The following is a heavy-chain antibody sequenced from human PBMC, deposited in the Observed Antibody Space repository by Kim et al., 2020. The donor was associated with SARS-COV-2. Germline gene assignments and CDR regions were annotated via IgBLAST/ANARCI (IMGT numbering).Heavy chain of an antibody. D-gene: IGHD3-10*01. CDR2: ISSSSSYI. CDR3: ATYNYYYASGSYYRGRGDFDY. V-gene: IGHV3-21*04. CDR1: GFTFSSYS. J-gene: IGHJ4*02. Sequence: GGSLRLSCAASGFTFSSYSMNWVRQAPGKGLEWVSSISSSSSYIYYADSVKGRFTISRDNAKNSLYLQMNSLRAEDTAVYYCATYNYYYASGSYYRGRGDFDYWGQGTLVTVSS.